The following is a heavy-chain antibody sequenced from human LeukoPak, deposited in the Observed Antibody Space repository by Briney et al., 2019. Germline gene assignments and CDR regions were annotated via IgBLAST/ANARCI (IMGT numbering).Heavy chain of an antibody. D-gene: IGHD3-10*01. CDR2: ISYDGSNK. CDR3: ARLGYYGSGSLVDYFDY. J-gene: IGHJ4*02. Sequence: GGSLRLSCAASGFTFSSHAMHWVRQAPGKGLEWVAVISYDGSNKYYADSVKGRFTISRDNSKNTLYLQMNSLRAEDTAVYYCARLGYYGSGSLVDYFDYWGQGTLVTVSS. CDR1: GFTFSSHA. V-gene: IGHV3-30*04.